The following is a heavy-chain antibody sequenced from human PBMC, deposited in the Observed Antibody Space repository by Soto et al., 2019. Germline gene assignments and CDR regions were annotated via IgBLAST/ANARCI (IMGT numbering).Heavy chain of an antibody. CDR1: GFTVSSHY. CDR2: IYSGGST. Sequence: EVQLVESGGGLIQPGGSLRLSCAASGFTVSSHYMSWVRQAPGKGLEWVSIIYSGGSTYYADSVKGRFTFSRDNSKNTVYLQMNSLRAGDTAVYYCARDPVDPAPGPYGMGVWGQGTTVTVSS. D-gene: IGHD5-18*01. J-gene: IGHJ6*02. CDR3: ARDPVDPAPGPYGMGV. V-gene: IGHV3-53*01.